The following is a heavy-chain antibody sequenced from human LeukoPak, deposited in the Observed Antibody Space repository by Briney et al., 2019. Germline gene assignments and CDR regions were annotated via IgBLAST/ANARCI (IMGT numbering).Heavy chain of an antibody. CDR1: GGSISSSSYY. Sequence: SETLSLTCTVSGGSISSSSYYWGWIRQPPGTGLEWIANIYYSGSTYLNPSLKSRVTISIDTSKNQFSLKLTSVTAADTAVYYCARLVPPEWFDPWGQGTLVTVSS. CDR3: ARLVPPEWFDP. CDR2: IYYSGST. J-gene: IGHJ5*02. V-gene: IGHV4-39*01.